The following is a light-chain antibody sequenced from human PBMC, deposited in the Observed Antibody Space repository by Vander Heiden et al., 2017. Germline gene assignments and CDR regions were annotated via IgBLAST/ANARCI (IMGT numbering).Light chain of an antibody. CDR2: DTT. V-gene: IGLV7-46*01. CDR1: TGAVTSGHY. J-gene: IGLJ3*02. CDR3: LLSSGV. Sequence: QAGVTPEPYLTVSPGGTVTLTCGSSTGAVTSGHYPYWFQQKPGQAPRTLIYDTTNKHSWTPARFSGSLLGGKAALTLSGAQPEDEAEYYCLLSSGVFGGGTKLTVL.